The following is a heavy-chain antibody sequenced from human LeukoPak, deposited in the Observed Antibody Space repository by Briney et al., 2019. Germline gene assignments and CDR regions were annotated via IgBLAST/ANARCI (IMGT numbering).Heavy chain of an antibody. Sequence: PGGSLRLSCVVSGFTFSMYTFHWVRRAPGKGLEWVAVISSGGSNKYYADSVKGRFTISRDNATSTLYLQMNSLRAEDTAVYYCASWPGSDFWSGHPPYYFDYWGRGTLVTVSP. J-gene: IGHJ4*02. D-gene: IGHD3-3*01. V-gene: IGHV3-30*04. CDR3: ASWPGSDFWSGHPPYYFDY. CDR2: ISSGGSNK. CDR1: GFTFSMYT.